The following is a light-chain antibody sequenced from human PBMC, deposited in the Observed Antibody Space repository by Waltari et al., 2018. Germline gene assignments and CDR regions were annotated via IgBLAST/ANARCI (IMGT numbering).Light chain of an antibody. CDR1: KSLVHSDGNTH. V-gene: IGKV2-30*02. J-gene: IGKJ2*01. CDR2: RVS. Sequence: DVVMTQSPLSLPVTLGQPASISCKSSKSLVHSDGNTHLNWFHQRPGQSPRRLIYRVSNRDPGVPDRFSGGGSGTDFTLKISRVEAEDVGVYYCMQGTHWPYTFGQGTRLDIK. CDR3: MQGTHWPYT.